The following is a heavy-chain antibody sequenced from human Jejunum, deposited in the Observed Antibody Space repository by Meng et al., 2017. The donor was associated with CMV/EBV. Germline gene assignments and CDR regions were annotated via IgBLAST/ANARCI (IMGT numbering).Heavy chain of an antibody. CDR2: MREDGSIK. J-gene: IGHJ4*02. V-gene: IGHV3-30*02. D-gene: IGHD3-16*01. CDR1: GFSINKQG. CDR3: AKVTSGSWGYFDS. Sequence: SGFSINKQGMQWIRQAPGNWLECVAFMREDGSIKYYAESVKARFTISRDNSKTTLYLQMNNLRPEDTALYHCAKVTSGSWGYFDSWGQGTLVTVSS.